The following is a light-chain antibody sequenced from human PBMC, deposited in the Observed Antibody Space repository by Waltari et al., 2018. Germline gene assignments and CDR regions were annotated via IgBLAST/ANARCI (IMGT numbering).Light chain of an antibody. J-gene: IGLJ2*01. V-gene: IGLV2-11*01. Sequence: QSALTQPRSVSGSPGQSVTISCTGTSSDVGGYNYVSWYQQHPGKAPKLMIYDVSKRPSGVPDLFSGSKSGNTASLTISGLQTEDEADYYCCSFAGSHTYVVFGGGTKLTVL. CDR3: CSFAGSHTYVV. CDR2: DVS. CDR1: SSDVGGYNY.